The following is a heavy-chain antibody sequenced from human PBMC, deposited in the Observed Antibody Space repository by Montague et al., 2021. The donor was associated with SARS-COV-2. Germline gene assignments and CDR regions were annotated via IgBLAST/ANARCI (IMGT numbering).Heavy chain of an antibody. CDR1: GYSFSSYW. J-gene: IGHJ4*02. V-gene: IGHV5-51*01. CDR2: IYPGDSDT. CDR3: ARRIHGTYYFDY. D-gene: IGHD1-14*01. Sequence: QSVAEVKTPGESLKISCKGSGYSFSSYWIGWVRQMSGKGLEWMGIIYPGDSDTRYSPSFQGQVTISADKSITTAYLQWSSLKASDTAMYYCARRIHGTYYFDYWGQGTLVTVSS.